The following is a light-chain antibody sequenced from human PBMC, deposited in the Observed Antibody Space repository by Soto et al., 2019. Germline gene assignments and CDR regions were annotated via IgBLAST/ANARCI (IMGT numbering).Light chain of an antibody. CDR1: DSNIGSNS. CDR3: AAWDASLSACV. Sequence: QSVLTQPPSASGTAGQGVTISCSGGDSNIGSNSVYWYQHLPRTAPKLLIYYNNHRPSGVPDRFAGSRSGTSASLAIVGLLSEDEAVYYCAAWDASLSACVFGNGTKVTVL. V-gene: IGLV1-47*02. J-gene: IGLJ1*01. CDR2: YNN.